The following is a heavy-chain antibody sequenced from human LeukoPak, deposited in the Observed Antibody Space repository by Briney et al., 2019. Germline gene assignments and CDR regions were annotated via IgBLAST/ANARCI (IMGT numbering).Heavy chain of an antibody. V-gene: IGHV4-39*07. J-gene: IGHJ5*02. CDR2: IYYSGST. CDR3: ARVGVGATRIWFDP. D-gene: IGHD1-26*01. CDR1: GGSISSSSYY. Sequence: SETLSLTCTVSGGSISSSSYYWGWIRQPPGEGLEWIGSIYYSGSTYYNPSLKSRVTISVDTSKNQFSLKLSSVTAADTAVYYCARVGVGATRIWFDPWGQGTLVTVSS.